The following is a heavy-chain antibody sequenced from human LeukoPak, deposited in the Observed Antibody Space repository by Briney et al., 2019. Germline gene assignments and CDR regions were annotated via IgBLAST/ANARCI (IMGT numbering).Heavy chain of an antibody. J-gene: IGHJ6*04. CDR3: ARSPKGPRGSYRSPYYYGMDV. CDR2: IYYSGCT. CDR1: GGSISSYY. V-gene: IGHV4-59*01. D-gene: IGHD3-16*02. Sequence: SETLSLTCTVSGGSISSYYWSWIRQPPGKGLEWIGYIYYSGCTNYNPSLKSRVTISVDTSKNQFSLKLSSVTAADTAVYYCARSPKGPRGSYRSPYYYGMDVWGKGTTVTVSS.